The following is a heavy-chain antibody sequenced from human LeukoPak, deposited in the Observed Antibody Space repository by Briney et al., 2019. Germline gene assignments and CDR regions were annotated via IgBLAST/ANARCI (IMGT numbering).Heavy chain of an antibody. V-gene: IGHV5-51*01. J-gene: IGHJ4*02. D-gene: IGHD3-9*01. CDR3: ARLGSQYYDILTGYFDY. CDR1: GYSFTSYW. Sequence: GESLKISCKGSGYSFTSYWIGWVRQMPGKGLEWMGIIYPGDSDTRYSPSFQGQVTISADKSISTAYLQWSSLKASDTAMYYCARLGSQYYDILTGYFDYWGQGTLVTVSS. CDR2: IYPGDSDT.